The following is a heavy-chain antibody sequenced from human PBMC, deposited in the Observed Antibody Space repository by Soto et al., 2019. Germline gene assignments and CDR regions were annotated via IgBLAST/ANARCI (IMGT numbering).Heavy chain of an antibody. CDR1: GFTFSSYG. CDR3: AREYGSGSFDY. CDR2: IWYDGSNK. J-gene: IGHJ4*02. V-gene: IGHV3-33*01. Sequence: GGSLRLSCAASGFTFSSYGMHWVRQAPGKGLEWVAVIWYDGSNKYYADSVKGRFTISRDNSKNTLYLQMNSLRAEDTAVYYCAREYGSGSFDYWGQGTLVTVSS. D-gene: IGHD3-10*01.